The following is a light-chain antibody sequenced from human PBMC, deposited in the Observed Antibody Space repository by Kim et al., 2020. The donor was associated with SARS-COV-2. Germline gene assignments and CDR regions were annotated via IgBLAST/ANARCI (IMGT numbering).Light chain of an antibody. CDR1: QDINNY. CDR2: DSS. V-gene: IGKV1-33*01. J-gene: IGKJ1*01. CDR3: QQYENLPPT. Sequence: SPSVGARVTITCQASQDINNYLNWYQQKPGEAPKLLTYDSSNLRTGVPSRFSGSGSETNFTFTISSLQAEDIATYYCQQYENLPPTFGQGTKVEI.